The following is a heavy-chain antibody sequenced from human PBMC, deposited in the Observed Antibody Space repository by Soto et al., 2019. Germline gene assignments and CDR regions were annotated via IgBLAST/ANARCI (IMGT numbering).Heavy chain of an antibody. D-gene: IGHD3-10*01. CDR3: AGLYYYGSGSYDDY. Sequence: SETLSLTCTVSGGSISSSSYYWGWIRQPPGKGLEWIGSIYYSGSTYYNPSLKSRVTISVDTSKNQFSLKLSSVTAADTAVYYCAGLYYYGSGSYDDYWGQGTLVTVS. CDR1: GGSISSSSYY. J-gene: IGHJ4*02. CDR2: IYYSGST. V-gene: IGHV4-39*01.